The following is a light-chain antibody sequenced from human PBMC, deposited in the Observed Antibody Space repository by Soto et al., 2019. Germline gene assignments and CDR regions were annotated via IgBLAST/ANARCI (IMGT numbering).Light chain of an antibody. CDR3: QQYDSYSPLT. CDR2: AAS. CDR1: QSISSY. V-gene: IGKV1-39*01. Sequence: DIQMTQSPSSLSASVVDRVTITCRASQSISSYLNWYQQKPGKAPKLLIYAASSLQSGVPSRFSGSGSGTEFTLTIRSLQPDDFATYYCQQYDSYSPLTFGGGTKVDI. J-gene: IGKJ4*01.